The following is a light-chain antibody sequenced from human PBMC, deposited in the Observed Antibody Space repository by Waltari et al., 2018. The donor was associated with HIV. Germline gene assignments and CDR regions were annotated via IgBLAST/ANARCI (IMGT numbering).Light chain of an antibody. V-gene: IGKV3-15*01. CDR1: QSISSN. Sequence: EIVMTQSPATLSVPPGDRGTLPCRASQSISSNLAWYQQKPGQAPRLLIYGANTRATGVPARFSGSGSGTEFTLTISSLQSEDFAIYYCQHYNNWPPWTFGQGTKVEIK. CDR2: GAN. J-gene: IGKJ1*01. CDR3: QHYNNWPPWT.